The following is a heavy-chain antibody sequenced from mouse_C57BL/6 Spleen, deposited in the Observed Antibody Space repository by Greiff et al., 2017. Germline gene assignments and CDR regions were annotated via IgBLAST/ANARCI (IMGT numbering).Heavy chain of an antibody. CDR1: GYTFTSYW. CDR2: IDTSNSET. V-gene: IGHV1-52*01. Sequence: QVQLQQPGAELVRPGSSVKLSCKASGYTFTSYWMHWVKQRPIQGLEWIGNIDTSNSETHYNQKFKDKATLTVDKSSSTAYMQLSSLTSDDSAVYYCAGAGYYDYWGQGTSLTVSS. J-gene: IGHJ2*02. CDR3: AGAGYYDY. D-gene: IGHD2-3*01.